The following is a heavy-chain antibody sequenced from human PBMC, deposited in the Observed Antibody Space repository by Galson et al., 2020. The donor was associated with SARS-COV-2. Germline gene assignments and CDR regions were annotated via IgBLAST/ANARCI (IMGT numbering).Heavy chain of an antibody. V-gene: IGHV3-13*01. CDR1: GFTFSSYD. CDR2: IGTAGDT. J-gene: IGHJ4*02. CDR3: ARVHYDSSGYYYWFDY. Sequence: GGSLRLSCAASGFTFSSYDMHWVRQATGKGLEWVSAIGTAGDTYYPGSVKGRFTISRENAKNSLYLQMNSLRAGDTAVYYCARVHYDSSGYYYWFDYWGQGTLVTVSS. D-gene: IGHD3-22*01.